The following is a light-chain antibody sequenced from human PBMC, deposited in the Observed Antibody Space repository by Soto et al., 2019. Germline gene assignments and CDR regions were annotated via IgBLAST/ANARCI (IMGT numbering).Light chain of an antibody. CDR3: QQYATSPRT. J-gene: IGKJ1*01. V-gene: IGKV3-20*01. CDR2: AAS. CDR1: QSVKNNY. Sequence: TVLTQSPGTLSLSPGERATLSCRASQSVKNNYLRWYQQKPGQAPRLLIYAASGRATGIPDRFSGSESGTDFTLTISRPEPEDCSVYYCQQYATSPRTFGQGTKAEIK.